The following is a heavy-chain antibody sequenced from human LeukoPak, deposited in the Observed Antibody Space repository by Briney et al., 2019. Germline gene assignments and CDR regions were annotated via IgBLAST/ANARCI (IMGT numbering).Heavy chain of an antibody. D-gene: IGHD6-13*01. CDR3: ARDLEAAKTYYFDY. J-gene: IGHJ4*02. V-gene: IGHV3-66*01. CDR2: ISSAGTT. CDR1: GFTASSSN. Sequence: PGGSLRLSCAASGFTASSSNMSWVRHAPGKGLERVSIISSAGTTYYADSVKGRFTISRDNSKNTVCLQVNSLRDEDTAVYYCARDLEAAKTYYFDYWGQGTMVTVSS.